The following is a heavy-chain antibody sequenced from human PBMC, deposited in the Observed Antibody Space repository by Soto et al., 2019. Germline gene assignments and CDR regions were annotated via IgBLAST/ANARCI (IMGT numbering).Heavy chain of an antibody. D-gene: IGHD6-19*01. CDR3: ASAAVTGTAGLDF. Sequence: ASVKVSCKASGYTFSDSYMHWVRQAPGQGLEWMGWINPNSGGTKSAEKFQGRVTMTRDTSISTAYMELSRLTSDDTAVYYCASAAVTGTAGLDFWGQGTQVTVSS. V-gene: IGHV1-2*02. J-gene: IGHJ4*02. CDR1: GYTFSDSY. CDR2: INPNSGGT.